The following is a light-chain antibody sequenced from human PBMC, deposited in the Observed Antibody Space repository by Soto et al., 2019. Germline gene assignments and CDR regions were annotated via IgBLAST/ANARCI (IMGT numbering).Light chain of an antibody. CDR2: GAS. Sequence: DVQLTQSPSSISASVGDRVTITCRASQGINIWLAWYQQKPGKAPRLLIYGASSLQSGVPLRFSGNGSGTDFTLTISSLQPEDFATYYCQQYNSYRTFGQGTKVDIK. CDR1: QGINIW. CDR3: QQYNSYRT. J-gene: IGKJ1*01. V-gene: IGKV1D-16*01.